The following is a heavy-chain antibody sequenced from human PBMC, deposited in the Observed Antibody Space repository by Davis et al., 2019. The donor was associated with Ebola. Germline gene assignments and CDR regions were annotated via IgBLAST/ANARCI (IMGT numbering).Heavy chain of an antibody. D-gene: IGHD6-13*01. CDR2: IIPIFGTA. CDR3: ARDTGSSWYGAFDI. CDR1: GGTFSSYA. Sequence: SVKVSCKASGGTFSSYAISWVRQAPGQGLEWMGGIIPIFGTANYAQKFQGRVTITADKSTSTAYMELSSLRSEDTAVYYCARDTGSSWYGAFDIWGQGTMVTVSS. V-gene: IGHV1-69*06. J-gene: IGHJ3*02.